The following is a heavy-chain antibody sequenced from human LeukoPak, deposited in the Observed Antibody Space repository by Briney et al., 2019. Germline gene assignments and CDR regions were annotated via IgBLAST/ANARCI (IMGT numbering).Heavy chain of an antibody. D-gene: IGHD6-13*01. J-gene: IGHJ5*01. CDR2: IYHSGST. V-gene: IGHV4-30-2*01. CDR3: ARSYGSSWFDY. CDR1: GGSISSGGYS. Sequence: PSETLSLTCAVSGGSISSGGYSWSWIRQPPGKGLEWIGYIYHSGSTYYNPSLKSRVTISVDRSKNQFSLKLSPVTAADTAVYYCARSYGSSWFDYWGQGTLVTVSS.